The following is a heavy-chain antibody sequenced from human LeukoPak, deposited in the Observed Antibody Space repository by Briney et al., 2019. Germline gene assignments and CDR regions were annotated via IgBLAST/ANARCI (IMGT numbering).Heavy chain of an antibody. CDR3: ARGYYYDSSGYSNWFDP. Sequence: PAGSLTLSCAASGFTFSSYEMNWVRQAPGKGLEWVSYISSSGSTIYYADSVKGRFTISRDNAKNSLYLQMNSLRAEDTAVYYCARGYYYDSSGYSNWFDPWGQGTLVTVSS. CDR1: GFTFSSYE. CDR2: ISSSGSTI. D-gene: IGHD3-22*01. J-gene: IGHJ5*02. V-gene: IGHV3-48*03.